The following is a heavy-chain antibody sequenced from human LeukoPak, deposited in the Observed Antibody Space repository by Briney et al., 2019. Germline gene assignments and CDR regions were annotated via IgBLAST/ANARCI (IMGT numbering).Heavy chain of an antibody. CDR2: IYPGDSDT. D-gene: IGHD6-13*01. V-gene: IGHV5-51*01. Sequence: GESLKISCKGSGYSFTTYWFAWVRQMPGKGLECMGIIYPGDSDTRYSPSFQGQVTISADKSISTAYLQWSSLKASDTAMYYCARRPRVYKLSSWYYFDYWGQGTLVTVSS. CDR3: ARRPRVYKLSSWYYFDY. CDR1: GYSFTTYW. J-gene: IGHJ4*02.